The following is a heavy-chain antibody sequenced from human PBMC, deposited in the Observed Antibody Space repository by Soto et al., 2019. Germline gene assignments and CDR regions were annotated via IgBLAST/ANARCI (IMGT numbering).Heavy chain of an antibody. CDR1: GFTFSSYG. CDR3: AKEWVYDSSGWSFDY. V-gene: IGHV3-30*18. J-gene: IGHJ4*02. D-gene: IGHD3-22*01. CDR2: ISYDRSNK. Sequence: PGGSLRLSCAASGFTFSSYGMHWVRQAPGKGLEWVAVISYDRSNKYYADSVKGRFTISRDNSKNTLYLQMNSLRAEDTAVYYCAKEWVYDSSGWSFDYWGQGTLVTVSS.